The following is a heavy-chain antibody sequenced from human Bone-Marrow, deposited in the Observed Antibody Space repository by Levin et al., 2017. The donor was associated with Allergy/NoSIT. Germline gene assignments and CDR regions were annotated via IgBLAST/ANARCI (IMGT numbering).Heavy chain of an antibody. J-gene: IGHJ6*02. D-gene: IGHD1-1*01. V-gene: IGHV4-59*01. CDR1: GGSISSYY. Sequence: SCTVSGGSISSYYWSWIRQPPGKGLEWIGYIYYSGTTNYNPSLKSRVTISVDTSKNQFSLKLSSVTAADTAVYFCARDGHTTPPRYYGMDVWGQGTTVTVSS. CDR2: IYYSGTT. CDR3: ARDGHTTPPRYYGMDV.